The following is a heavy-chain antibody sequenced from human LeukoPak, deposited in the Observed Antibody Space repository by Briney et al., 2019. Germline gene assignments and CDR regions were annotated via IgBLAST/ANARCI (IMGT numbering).Heavy chain of an antibody. D-gene: IGHD6-19*01. J-gene: IGHJ6*03. CDR2: FFHSGNT. CDR1: GYSISSGYY. Sequence: SETLSLTCTVSGYSISSGYYWGWIRQPPGKGLEWSGSFFHSGNTYYNPSLKSRVTISVDTSKNQFSLKVTSVTAADTAVYYCARDVAVAGEQSWGLYYYYYYYMDVWGKGTTVTVSS. CDR3: ARDVAVAGEQSWGLYYYYYYYMDV. V-gene: IGHV4-38-2*02.